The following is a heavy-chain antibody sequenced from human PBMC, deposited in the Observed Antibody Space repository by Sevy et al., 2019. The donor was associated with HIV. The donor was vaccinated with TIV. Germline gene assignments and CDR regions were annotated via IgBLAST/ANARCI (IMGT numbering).Heavy chain of an antibody. Sequence: SETLSLTCTVSGGSISSGDYYWSWIRQPPGKGLEWIGYIYYSGSTYYNPSLKSRVTISVDTSKNQFSLKLSSVTAADTAVYYCARDDAGGGHALCYFDYWGQGTLVTVSS. CDR1: GGSISSGDYY. CDR3: ARDDAGGGHALCYFDY. D-gene: IGHD1-26*01. J-gene: IGHJ4*02. V-gene: IGHV4-30-4*01. CDR2: IYYSGST.